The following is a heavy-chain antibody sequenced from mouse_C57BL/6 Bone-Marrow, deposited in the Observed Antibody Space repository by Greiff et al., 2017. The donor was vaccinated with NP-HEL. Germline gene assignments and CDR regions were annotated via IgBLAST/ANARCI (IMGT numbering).Heavy chain of an antibody. V-gene: IGHV5-6*01. CDR3: ARPYDGYYVRYWYFDV. J-gene: IGHJ1*03. CDR1: GFTFSSYG. CDR2: ISSGGSYT. D-gene: IGHD2-3*01. Sequence: EVKVVESGGDLVKPGGSLKLSCAASGFTFSSYGMSWVRQTPDKRLEWVATISSGGSYTYYPDSVKGRFTISRDNAKNTLYLQMSSLKSEDTAMYYCARPYDGYYVRYWYFDVWGTGTTVTVSS.